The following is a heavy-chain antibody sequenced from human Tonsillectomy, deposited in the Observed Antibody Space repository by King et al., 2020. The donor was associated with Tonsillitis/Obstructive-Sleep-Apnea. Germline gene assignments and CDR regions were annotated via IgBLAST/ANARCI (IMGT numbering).Heavy chain of an antibody. D-gene: IGHD1-26*01. CDR1: GFTFSNAW. CDR2: IKSETDGGTA. Sequence: EVQLVESGGGLVKPGGSLRLSCAASGFTFSNAWMSWVRQAPGKGLEWVGRIKSETDGGTADYGAPVKGRFTISRDDLRNRLYLQLNRLKTEDTAVYFCIKEHWEMGEDYSYYFMDVWGKGTTVPVSS. V-gene: IGHV3-15*01. J-gene: IGHJ6*03. CDR3: IKEHWEMGEDYSYYFMDV.